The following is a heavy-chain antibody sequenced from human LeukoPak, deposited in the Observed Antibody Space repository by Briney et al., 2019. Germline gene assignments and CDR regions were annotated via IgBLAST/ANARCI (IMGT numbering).Heavy chain of an antibody. CDR3: AKVSSGLYEYFQH. J-gene: IGHJ1*01. V-gene: IGHV3-23*01. Sequence: GGSLRLSCAASGFTFSSYAMSWVRQAPGKGREWVSAISGSGGSTYYADSVKGRFTISRDNSKNTLYLQMNSLRAEDTAVYYCAKVSSGLYEYFQHWPQNTLDTVSS. CDR2: ISGSGGST. D-gene: IGHD6-19*01. CDR1: GFTFSSYA.